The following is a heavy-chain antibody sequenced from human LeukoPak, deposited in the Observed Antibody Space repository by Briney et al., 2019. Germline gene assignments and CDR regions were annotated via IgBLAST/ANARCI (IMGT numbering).Heavy chain of an antibody. J-gene: IGHJ4*02. Sequence: ASVKVSCKVSGYTLTELSMHWVRQAPGKGLEWMGGFDPEDGETIYAQKFQGRVTMTKDTSTDTAYMELSSLRSEDTAVYYCATDAPFPGSVSYTTWGQGTLVTVSS. CDR1: GYTLTELS. D-gene: IGHD1-26*01. CDR2: FDPEDGET. CDR3: ATDAPFPGSVSYTT. V-gene: IGHV1-24*01.